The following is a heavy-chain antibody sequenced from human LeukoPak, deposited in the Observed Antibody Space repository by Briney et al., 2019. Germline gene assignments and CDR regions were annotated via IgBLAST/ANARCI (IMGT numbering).Heavy chain of an antibody. CDR3: ARGDSSSWYSEWFDP. CDR2: MNPNSGNT. V-gene: IGHV1-8*03. D-gene: IGHD6-13*01. J-gene: IGHJ5*02. CDR1: GYTFTSYD. Sequence: GRSLRLSCSASGYTFTSYDINWVRQATGQGLEWMGWMNPNSGNTGYAQKFQGRVTITRNTSISTAYMELSSLRSEDTAVYYCARGDSSSWYSEWFDPWGQGTLVTVSS.